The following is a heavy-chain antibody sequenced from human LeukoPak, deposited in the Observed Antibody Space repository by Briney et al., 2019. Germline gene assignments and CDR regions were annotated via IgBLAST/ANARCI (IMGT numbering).Heavy chain of an antibody. CDR3: ASSPYYYGSGSYYAY. CDR1: GYTFTGYY. J-gene: IGHJ4*02. D-gene: IGHD3-10*01. V-gene: IGHV1-2*02. Sequence: ASVKVSCKASGYTFTGYYMHWVRQAPGQGLEWMGWINPNSGGTNYAQKFQGRVTMTRDTSISTAYMELSRLRSDDTAVYYCASSPYYYGSGSYYAYWGQGTLVTVSS. CDR2: INPNSGGT.